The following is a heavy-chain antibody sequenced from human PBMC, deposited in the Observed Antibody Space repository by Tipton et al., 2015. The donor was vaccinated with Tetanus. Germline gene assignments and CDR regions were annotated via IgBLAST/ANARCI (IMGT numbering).Heavy chain of an antibody. CDR3: ARAPTSSGYYPYYFDY. CDR2: IYYSGST. D-gene: IGHD3-22*01. V-gene: IGHV4-31*03. Sequence: TLSLTCTVSGGSISSGGYYWSWIRQHPGKGLEWIGYIYYSGSTYYNPFLKSRVTISVDTSKNQFSLKLSSVTAADTAVYYCARAPTSSGYYPYYFDYWGQGTLVTVSS. CDR1: GGSISSGGYY. J-gene: IGHJ4*02.